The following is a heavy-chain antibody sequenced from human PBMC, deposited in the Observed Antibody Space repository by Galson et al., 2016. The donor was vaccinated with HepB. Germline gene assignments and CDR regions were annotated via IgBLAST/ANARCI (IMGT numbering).Heavy chain of an antibody. CDR3: AIGYSYPPRPHDY. V-gene: IGHV1-3*04. CDR2: INTGYGNT. J-gene: IGHJ4*02. Sequence: SVKVSCKASGYTLTDYAMHWVRQAPGQRLEWMGWINTGYGNTKYSQKFQGRVTINWDTSASTAYMELSSLRSEDTAVYYCAIGYSYPPRPHDYWGQGTLVTVSS. D-gene: IGHD5-24*01. CDR1: GYTLTDYA.